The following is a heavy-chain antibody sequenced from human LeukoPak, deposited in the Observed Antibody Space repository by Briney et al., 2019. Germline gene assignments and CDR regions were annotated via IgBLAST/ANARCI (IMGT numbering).Heavy chain of an antibody. Sequence: SETLSLTCAVSDDSFSSHYWTWIRQPPGKGLEWIGYISYIGSTNYNPSLKSRVTISIDTSKNEFSLKLTSVTAADTAVYYCARDLVTVTKGFDIWGQGTVVRVSS. CDR3: ARDLVTVTKGFDI. D-gene: IGHD4-17*01. J-gene: IGHJ3*02. CDR1: DDSFSSHY. V-gene: IGHV4-59*11. CDR2: ISYIGST.